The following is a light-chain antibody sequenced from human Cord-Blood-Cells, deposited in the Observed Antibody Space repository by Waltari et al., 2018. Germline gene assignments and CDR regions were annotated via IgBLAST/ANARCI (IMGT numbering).Light chain of an antibody. CDR1: RRYVGGYNY. V-gene: IGLV2-14*01. J-gene: IGLJ3*02. CDR3: SSYTSSSTV. Sequence: QSALTQPASVSGSPGPSLTISCTGTRRYVGGYNYVPWYQQHPGKAPKLMIYDVSKRPSGVSNRFSGSKSGNMASLTISGLQAEDEADYYCSSYTSSSTVFGGGTKLTVL. CDR2: DVS.